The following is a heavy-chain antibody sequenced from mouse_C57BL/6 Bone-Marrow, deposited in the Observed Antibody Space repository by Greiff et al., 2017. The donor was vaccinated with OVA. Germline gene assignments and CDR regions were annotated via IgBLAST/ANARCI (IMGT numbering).Heavy chain of an antibody. V-gene: IGHV1-22*01. D-gene: IGHD2-4*01. CDR3: ARIDYAGYFDV. CDR2: INPNNGGT. CDR1: GYTFTDYN. J-gene: IGHJ1*03. Sequence: EVMLVESGPELVKPGASVKMSCKASGYTFTDYNMHWVKQSHGKSLEWIGYINPNNGGTSYNQKFKGKATLTVNKSSSTAYMELRSLTSEDSAVYYCARIDYAGYFDVWGTGTTVTVSS.